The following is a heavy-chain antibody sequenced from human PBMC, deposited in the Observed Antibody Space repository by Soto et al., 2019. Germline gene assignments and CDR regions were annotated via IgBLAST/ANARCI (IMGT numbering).Heavy chain of an antibody. CDR3: ARSIPLLPTVTSYYFDY. Sequence: SETLSLTCTVSGGSISSYYWSWIRQPPGKGLEWIGYIYYSGSTNYNPSLKSRVTISVDTSKNQFSLKLSSVTAADTAVYYCARSIPLLPTVTSYYFDYWGQGTLVTVSS. CDR2: IYYSGST. V-gene: IGHV4-59*08. CDR1: GGSISSYY. D-gene: IGHD4-17*01. J-gene: IGHJ4*02.